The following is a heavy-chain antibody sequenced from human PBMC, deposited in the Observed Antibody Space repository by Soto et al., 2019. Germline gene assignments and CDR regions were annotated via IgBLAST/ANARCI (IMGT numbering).Heavy chain of an antibody. Sequence: GASVKVSCKASGYTFTSYGISWVRQAPGQGLEWMGWISAYNGNTNYAQKLQGRVTMTTDTSTSTAYMELRSLRSDDTAVYYCARMERSATNPAAASTNYYFDYWGQGTLVTVSS. V-gene: IGHV1-18*01. CDR2: ISAYNGNT. CDR1: GYTFTSYG. CDR3: ARMERSATNPAAASTNYYFDY. J-gene: IGHJ4*02. D-gene: IGHD6-13*01.